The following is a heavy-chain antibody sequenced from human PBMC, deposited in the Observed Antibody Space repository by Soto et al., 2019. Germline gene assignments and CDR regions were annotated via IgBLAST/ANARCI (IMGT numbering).Heavy chain of an antibody. D-gene: IGHD3-9*01. V-gene: IGHV4-39*01. J-gene: IGHJ6*02. CDR3: ARVWAYYDILTTMSPSGGPLMDV. Sequence: SETLSLTCTVSGGSISSSSYYWGWIRQPPGKGLEWIGSIYYSGSTYYNPSLKSRVTISVDTSKNQFSLKLSSVTAADTAVYYCARVWAYYDILTTMSPSGGPLMDVWGQGTKVTFSS. CDR1: GGSISSSSYY. CDR2: IYYSGST.